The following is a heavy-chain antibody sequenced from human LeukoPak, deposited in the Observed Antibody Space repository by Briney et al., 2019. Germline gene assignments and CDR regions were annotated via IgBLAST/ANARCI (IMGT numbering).Heavy chain of an antibody. CDR1: GGTFSSYA. Sequence: SVKVSCKASGGTFSSYAISWVRQAPGQGLEWMGGIIPIFGTANYAQKFQGRVTITADKSTSTAYMELSSLRSEDTAVYYCAREVGATEDDLNYYYYMDVWGKGTTVTVSS. V-gene: IGHV1-69*06. J-gene: IGHJ6*03. D-gene: IGHD1-26*01. CDR3: AREVGATEDDLNYYYYMDV. CDR2: IIPIFGTA.